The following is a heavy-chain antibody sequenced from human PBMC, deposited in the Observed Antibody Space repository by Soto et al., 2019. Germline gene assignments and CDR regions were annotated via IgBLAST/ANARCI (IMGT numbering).Heavy chain of an antibody. D-gene: IGHD6-19*01. CDR3: ARDREQWLVGYYFDY. J-gene: IGHJ4*02. CDR2: IWYDGSNI. V-gene: IGHV3-33*01. Sequence: QVQLVESGGGVVQPGRSLRLSCAASGFTFCRYGMHWVRQAPGRGLEWVAVIWYDGSNIYYADSVKGRFTISRDNSKDTLDLQMNSLRAEDTAVYYCARDREQWLVGYYFDYWGQGTLVTVSS. CDR1: GFTFCRYG.